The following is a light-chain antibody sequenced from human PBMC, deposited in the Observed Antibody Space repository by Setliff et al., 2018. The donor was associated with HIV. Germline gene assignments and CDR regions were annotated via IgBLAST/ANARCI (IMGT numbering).Light chain of an antibody. V-gene: IGLV2-14*03. CDR1: SSDVGGYNS. CDR2: DVS. Sequence: QSALAQPASVSGSPGRSITISCTGTSSDVGGYNSVSWYQQHPDRAPKLMIYDVSNRPSGVSNRFSGSKSGNTASLTISGLQAGDEADYYCSSYTSNSPYVFGTGTKVTVL. J-gene: IGLJ1*01. CDR3: SSYTSNSPYV.